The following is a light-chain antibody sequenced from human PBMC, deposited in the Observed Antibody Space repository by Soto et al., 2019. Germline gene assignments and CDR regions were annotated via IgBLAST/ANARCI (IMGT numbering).Light chain of an antibody. Sequence: DIQMTQSPYSLSASVGDRVTITCQASQDISNYLNWYQQKPGKAPRLLIYDASNLETGVPSRFSGSGSGTDFTFTISSLQPEDIETYYCQQYDNLPRTFGPGTKVDIK. CDR2: DAS. J-gene: IGKJ3*01. CDR3: QQYDNLPRT. CDR1: QDISNY. V-gene: IGKV1-33*01.